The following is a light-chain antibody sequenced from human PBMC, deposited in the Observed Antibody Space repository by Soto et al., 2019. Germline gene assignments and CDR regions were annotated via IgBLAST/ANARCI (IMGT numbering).Light chain of an antibody. J-gene: IGLJ1*01. V-gene: IGLV2-8*01. Sequence: QSVLTQPPSASGSPGQSVTISCAGTINDVGGYNYVSWYQQHPGKVPQLMIYQVTKRPSGVPDRFSASKSDTTASLTISGLQAEDEGDYYCMSYAGGNRFVFGTGTKPDRP. CDR1: INDVGGYNY. CDR2: QVT. CDR3: MSYAGGNRFV.